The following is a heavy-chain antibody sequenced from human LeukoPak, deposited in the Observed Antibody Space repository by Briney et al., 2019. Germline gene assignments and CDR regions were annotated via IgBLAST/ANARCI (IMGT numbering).Heavy chain of an antibody. Sequence: GGSLRLSCAASGFAFSSYAISWVRQAPGKGLEWVGHSESKVDGGTPDYAAPVKGRFIISRDDSRSTLYLQMNSLKTEDTAVYYCTTHRDYSSGFNFDYWGQGALVTVSS. J-gene: IGHJ4*02. CDR2: SESKVDGGTP. CDR1: GFAFSSYA. CDR3: TTHRDYSSGFNFDY. V-gene: IGHV3-15*04. D-gene: IGHD6-19*01.